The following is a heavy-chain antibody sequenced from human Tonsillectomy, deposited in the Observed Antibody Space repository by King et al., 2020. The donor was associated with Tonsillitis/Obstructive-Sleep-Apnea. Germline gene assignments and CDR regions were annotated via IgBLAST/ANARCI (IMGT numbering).Heavy chain of an antibody. CDR3: AHTYDRSGSLDC. CDR2: ITPSIGDA. V-gene: IGHV1-45*02. Sequence: QLVQSGAGVKKPGSSGKVPCKASGAPLTNSYFHGGRQAPGQGFEWMGGITPSIGDANYAQSFRDRVTITGDRPRTTAYMGLSSLRSEDTAMYSCAHTYDRSGSLDCWGQGTLVSVSS. J-gene: IGHJ4*02. CDR1: GAPLTNSY. D-gene: IGHD3-22*01.